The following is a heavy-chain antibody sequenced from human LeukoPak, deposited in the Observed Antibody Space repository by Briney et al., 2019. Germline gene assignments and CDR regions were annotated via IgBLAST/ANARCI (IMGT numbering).Heavy chain of an antibody. V-gene: IGHV4-39*01. CDR2: INYSGNT. CDR1: GGXISSSTYY. D-gene: IGHD2-15*01. J-gene: IGHJ4*02. CDR3: ARHKTYSSVFDS. Sequence: SETLSLTCTVSGGXISSSTYYWGWFRQPPGKGLEWTAYINYSGNTYYDPSLKSRVTISVDTSRNQFSLTLTSVTASDTAVYYCARHKTYSSVFDSWGQGTLVTVSS.